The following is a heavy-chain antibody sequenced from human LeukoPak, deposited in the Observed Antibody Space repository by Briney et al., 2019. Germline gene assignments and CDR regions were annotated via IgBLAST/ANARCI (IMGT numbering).Heavy chain of an antibody. CDR1: GVSISSVPYY. D-gene: IGHD5-12*01. CDR3: AREATYSGYANYGMDV. J-gene: IGHJ6*02. CDR2: IYYSGST. Sequence: SETLSLTCSVSGVSISSVPYYWTWIRQHPGTGLEWIGYIYYSGSTYYNPSLKSRVTISVDTSKNQFPLKLSSVTAADTAVYYCAREATYSGYANYGMDVWGQGTTVTVSS. V-gene: IGHV4-30-4*08.